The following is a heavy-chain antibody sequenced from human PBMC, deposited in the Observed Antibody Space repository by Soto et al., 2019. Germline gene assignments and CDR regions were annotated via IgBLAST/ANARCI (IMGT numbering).Heavy chain of an antibody. D-gene: IGHD2-15*01. V-gene: IGHV3-23*01. CDR2: IVSSGGST. J-gene: IGHJ4*02. CDR1: GVTFSRYA. CDR3: AKENYYCSGDSCYFDS. Sequence: GGSLRLSCAASGVTFSRYARSCVRQAPGKGLEWVSSIVSSGGSTYYADSVKGRFTISRDNSKNTLYLQIDSLRGEDTAVYYCAKENYYCSGDSCYFDSWGQGSLVTVSS.